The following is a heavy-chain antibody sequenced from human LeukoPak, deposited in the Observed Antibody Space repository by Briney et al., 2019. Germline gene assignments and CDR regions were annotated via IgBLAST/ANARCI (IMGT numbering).Heavy chain of an antibody. J-gene: IGHJ4*02. D-gene: IGHD2-21*01. CDR2: INSSGGST. CDR1: GFTFSTYA. Sequence: GGSLRLSCAASGFTFSTYAMSWVRQAPGKGLEWVSTINSSGGSTYYTDSVKGRFTISRDNSKNTLFLQMISLRADDTAVYYCAKGVVPDDWGQGTLVTVSS. CDR3: AKGVVPDD. V-gene: IGHV3-23*01.